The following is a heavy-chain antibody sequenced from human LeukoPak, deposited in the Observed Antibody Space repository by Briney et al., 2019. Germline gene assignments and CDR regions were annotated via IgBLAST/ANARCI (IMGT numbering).Heavy chain of an antibody. CDR3: ARSNGYGLVGI. Sequence: SETLSLTCSVSGGSISSYYWSWIRQPPGKGLEWIGYMYYSGSTNYNPSLKSRVTMSVDTSKNQFSLKLNSVTAADTAVYYCARSNGYGLVGIWGQGTMVTVSS. V-gene: IGHV4-59*12. CDR1: GGSISSYY. J-gene: IGHJ3*02. D-gene: IGHD5-18*01. CDR2: MYYSGST.